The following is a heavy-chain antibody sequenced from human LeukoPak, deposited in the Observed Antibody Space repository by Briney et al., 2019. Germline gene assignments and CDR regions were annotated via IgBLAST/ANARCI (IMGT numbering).Heavy chain of an antibody. CDR3: ARDIRGSYDY. V-gene: IGHV4-59*01. CDR2: IYYSGST. D-gene: IGHD1-26*01. CDR1: GGSISGYY. J-gene: IGHJ4*02. Sequence: SETLSLTCAVSGGSISGYYWSWIRQPPGKGLELIGYIYYSGSTNYNPSLKSRVTISVDTSKNQFSLKLTSVTAADTAVYSCARDIRGSYDYWGQGTVVTVSS.